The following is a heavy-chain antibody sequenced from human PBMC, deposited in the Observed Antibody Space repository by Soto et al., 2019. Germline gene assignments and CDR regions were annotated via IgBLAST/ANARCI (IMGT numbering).Heavy chain of an antibody. CDR1: GGSISTGDYY. J-gene: IGHJ4*02. V-gene: IGHV4-31*03. Sequence: QVQLQESGPGLVKPSQTLSLTCTVSGGSISTGDYYWSWIRQHPGKGLEWIGYIYYSGNTFYNPSLKSRVAMSVDTSQNQFSLKLSSVTAADTAVYSCASVPTGYLYFDYWGQGTLVTVSS. D-gene: IGHD3-9*01. CDR3: ASVPTGYLYFDY. CDR2: IYYSGNT.